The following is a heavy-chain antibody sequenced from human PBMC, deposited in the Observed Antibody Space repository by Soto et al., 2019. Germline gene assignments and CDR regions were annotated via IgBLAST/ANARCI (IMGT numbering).Heavy chain of an antibody. Sequence: QVQLQQWGAGLLKPSETLSLTCAVYGGSFSGYYWSWIRQPPGKGLEWIGKINHSGSTNYNPSLKSRVTIAVDTSKIQFSLKLSSVTAGDTAVYYCARALGVAAAGMGYWGQGTLVTVSS. CDR3: ARALGVAAAGMGY. CDR2: INHSGST. J-gene: IGHJ4*02. V-gene: IGHV4-34*01. D-gene: IGHD6-13*01. CDR1: GGSFSGYY.